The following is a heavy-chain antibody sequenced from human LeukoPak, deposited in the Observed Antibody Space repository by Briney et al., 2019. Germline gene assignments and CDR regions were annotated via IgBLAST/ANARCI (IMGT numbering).Heavy chain of an antibody. CDR1: GFTFSSYA. V-gene: IGHV3-23*01. Sequence: GGSLRLSCAASGFTFSSYAMSWVRQAPGKGLEWVSTISGSGGSTYYADSVQGRFTISRDNSKNTLYLQMNSLSAEDTAVYYCARDRSTHYFDYWGQGTLVTVSS. CDR2: ISGSGGST. J-gene: IGHJ4*02. CDR3: ARDRSTHYFDY.